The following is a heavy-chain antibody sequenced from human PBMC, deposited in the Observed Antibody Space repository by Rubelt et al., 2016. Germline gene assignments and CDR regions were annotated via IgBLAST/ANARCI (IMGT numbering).Heavy chain of an antibody. J-gene: IGHJ4*02. D-gene: IGHD2-15*01. CDR3: ARGYCSGGSCYYFDY. Sequence: QVQLVQSGAEVKKPGASVKVSCKASGYTFTSYGISWVRQAPGQGLAWMGWISAYNSNTKYSQKCQGRVTITRDTSASTAYRELSSLRSEDTAVYYCARGYCSGGSCYYFDYWGQGTLVTVSS. CDR1: GYTFTSYG. CDR2: ISAYNSNT. V-gene: IGHV1-18*01.